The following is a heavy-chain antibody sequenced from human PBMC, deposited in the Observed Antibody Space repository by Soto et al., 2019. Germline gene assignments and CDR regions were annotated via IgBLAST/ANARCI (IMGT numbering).Heavy chain of an antibody. CDR3: ARVHVMVVAGSTFDY. CDR2: IYYSGIT. V-gene: IGHV4-39*01. Sequence: SEPLSLTYTGSGVSIRNGSYYWVWIRQPPGKGLEWIGTIYYSGITYYNPSLKSRVTISVDTSKNQFSLKLTSVTAADTAVYYCARVHVMVVAGSTFDYWGHGTLVTV. D-gene: IGHD6-19*01. CDR1: GVSIRNGSYY. J-gene: IGHJ4*01.